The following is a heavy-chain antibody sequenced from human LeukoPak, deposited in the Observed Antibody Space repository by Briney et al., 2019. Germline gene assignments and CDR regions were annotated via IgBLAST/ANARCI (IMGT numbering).Heavy chain of an antibody. J-gene: IGHJ6*03. CDR1: GFTFSSYS. CDR2: ISSSSSYI. Sequence: GGSLRLSCAASGFTFSSYSMNWVRQAPGKGLEWVSSISSSSSYIYYADSVKGRFTISRDNAKNSLYLQMNSLRAEDTAVYYCARWSVVVVPAASYYMDVWGKGTTVTVSS. CDR3: ARWSVVVVPAASYYMDV. D-gene: IGHD2-2*01. V-gene: IGHV3-21*01.